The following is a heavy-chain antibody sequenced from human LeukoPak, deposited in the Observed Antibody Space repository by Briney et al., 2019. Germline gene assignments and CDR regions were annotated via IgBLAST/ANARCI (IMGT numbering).Heavy chain of an antibody. CDR3: ARGVGYDFWSGSNWFDP. CDR1: GGSISSSSYY. CDR2: IYYSGST. J-gene: IGHJ5*02. Sequence: SETLSLTCTVSGGSISSSSYYCGWIRLPPGQGLEWIGRIYYSGSTYYNPSLNSRATISVDTSKNQFSLKLSSVTAADTAVYYCARGVGYDFWSGSNWFDPWGQGTLVTVSS. V-gene: IGHV4-39*01. D-gene: IGHD3-3*01.